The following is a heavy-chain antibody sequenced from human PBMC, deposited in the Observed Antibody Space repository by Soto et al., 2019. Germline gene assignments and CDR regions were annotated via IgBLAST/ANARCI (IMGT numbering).Heavy chain of an antibody. Sequence: QVQLVQSGAEVKKPGASVKVSCKASGYTFTSYAMHWVRQAPGQRLEWMGWINAGNGNTKYSQKFQGRVTITRDTSASIAYMELSSLRSEDTAMYYCARNVVATIPLDYWGQGTLVTVSS. CDR3: ARNVVATIPLDY. J-gene: IGHJ4*02. CDR2: INAGNGNT. V-gene: IGHV1-3*01. D-gene: IGHD5-12*01. CDR1: GYTFTSYA.